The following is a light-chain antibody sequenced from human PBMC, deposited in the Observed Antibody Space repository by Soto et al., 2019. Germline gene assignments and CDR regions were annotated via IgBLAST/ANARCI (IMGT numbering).Light chain of an antibody. CDR2: DTS. Sequence: QAVVTQEPSLTVSPGGTVTLTCGSSTGAVTSGHYPFWFQQKPGQAPRTLIYDTSNKHSWTPARFSGSLLGGKAALTLSGAQAEDEAEYYCLLSYSCARPVVFGGGSQLTVL. CDR1: TGAVTSGHY. CDR3: LLSYSCARPVV. J-gene: IGLJ3*02. V-gene: IGLV7-46*01.